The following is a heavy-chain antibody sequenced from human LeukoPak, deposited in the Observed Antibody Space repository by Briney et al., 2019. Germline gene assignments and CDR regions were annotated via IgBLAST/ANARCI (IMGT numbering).Heavy chain of an antibody. V-gene: IGHV4-30-2*01. D-gene: IGHD3-16*01. Sequence: SQTLSLTCAVSGGSISSGGYSWSWIRQPPGKGLEWIGYIYHSGSTYYNPSLKSRVTISVDTSKNQFSPKLSSVTAADTAVYYCARDSQGGNYYGMDVWGQGTTVTVSS. CDR1: GGSISSGGYS. J-gene: IGHJ6*02. CDR3: ARDSQGGNYYGMDV. CDR2: IYHSGST.